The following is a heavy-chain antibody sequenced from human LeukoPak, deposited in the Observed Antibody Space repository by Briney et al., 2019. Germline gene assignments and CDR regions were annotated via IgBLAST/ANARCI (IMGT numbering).Heavy chain of an antibody. V-gene: IGHV4-59*01. CDR2: IYYSGST. D-gene: IGHD3-16*01. CDR1: GGSISGYY. CDR3: ARDQAYDYVHWFDP. J-gene: IGHJ5*02. Sequence: LETLSLTCTVSGGSISGYYWSWIRQPPGKGVEWIGYIYYSGSTNYNPSLKSRVTISVDTSKNQFSLKLSSVTAADTAVYYCARDQAYDYVHWFDPWGQGTLVTVSS.